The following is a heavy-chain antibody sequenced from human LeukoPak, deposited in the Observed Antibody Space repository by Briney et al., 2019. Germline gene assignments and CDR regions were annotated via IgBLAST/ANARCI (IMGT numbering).Heavy chain of an antibody. CDR3: AKDIGTIFGVVIDAFDI. V-gene: IGHV3-43*01. CDR2: ISWDGRST. Sequence: GGSLRLSCAASGFTFDDYTMHWVRQAPGKGQEWVSLISWDGRSTYYADSVKGRFTISRDNSKNSLHLQMNSLRTEDTALYYCAKDIGTIFGVVIDAFDIWGQGTMVTVSS. CDR1: GFTFDDYT. D-gene: IGHD3-3*01. J-gene: IGHJ3*02.